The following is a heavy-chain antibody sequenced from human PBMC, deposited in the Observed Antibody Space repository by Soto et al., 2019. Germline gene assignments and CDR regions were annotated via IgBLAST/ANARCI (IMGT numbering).Heavy chain of an antibody. Sequence: WESLKISCKGSGYTFTNYWIGWVRQMPGKGLEWVGIIYPGNSNTMYSPSFQGQVTISADTALSTTYLQWDTLKPSDTAIYFCASDSHCDGGNCPMGGFDMWGQGTMVTVSS. CDR3: ASDSHCDGGNCPMGGFDM. J-gene: IGHJ3*02. CDR2: IYPGNSNT. V-gene: IGHV5-51*01. D-gene: IGHD2-15*01. CDR1: GYTFTNYW.